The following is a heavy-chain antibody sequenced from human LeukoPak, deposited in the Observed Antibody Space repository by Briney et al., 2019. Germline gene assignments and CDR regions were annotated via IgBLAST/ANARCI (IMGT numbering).Heavy chain of an antibody. D-gene: IGHD1-1*01. V-gene: IGHV4-34*01. CDR3: ARHNRGQHFDY. CDR2: INHSGST. J-gene: IGHJ4*02. Sequence: SETLSLTCAVYGGSFSGYYWSWIRQPPGKGLEWIGEINHSGSTNYNPSLKSRVTISVDTSKNQFSLKLSSVTAADTAVYYCARHNRGQHFDYWGQGTLVTVSS. CDR1: GGSFSGYY.